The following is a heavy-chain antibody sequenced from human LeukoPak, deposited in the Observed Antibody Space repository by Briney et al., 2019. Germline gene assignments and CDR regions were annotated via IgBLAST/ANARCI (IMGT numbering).Heavy chain of an antibody. CDR2: INHSGST. D-gene: IGHD2-2*01. V-gene: IGHV4-34*01. CDR3: ARDGGGYCSSTSCPRNDY. Sequence: SETLSLTCAVYGGSFSGYYWSWIRQPPGKGLEWIGEINHSGSTNYNPSLKSRVTISVDTSENQFSLKLSSVTAADTAVYYCARDGGGYCSSTSCPRNDYWGQGTLVTVSS. J-gene: IGHJ4*02. CDR1: GGSFSGYY.